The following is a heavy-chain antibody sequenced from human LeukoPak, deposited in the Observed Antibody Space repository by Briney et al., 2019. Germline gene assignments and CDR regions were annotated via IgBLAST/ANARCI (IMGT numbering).Heavy chain of an antibody. CDR3: ATYYGNV. D-gene: IGHD3-10*01. J-gene: IGHJ4*02. CDR1: GFAFSTYG. V-gene: IGHV3-30*03. Sequence: GRSLRLSCAASGFAFSTYGIHWVRQAPGKGLEWVAVLSFDGSSEYYADSVKGRFTISRDNSKNTLYLQMNSLRAEDTAVYYCATYYGNVWGQGTLVTVSS. CDR2: LSFDGSSE.